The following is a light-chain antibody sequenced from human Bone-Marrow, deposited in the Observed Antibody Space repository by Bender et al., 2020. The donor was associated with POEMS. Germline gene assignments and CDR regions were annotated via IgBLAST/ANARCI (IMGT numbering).Light chain of an antibody. CDR3: VAWDASLNGWV. Sequence: QSALTQPASVSGSPGQSITISCTGTSSDIGGYDLVSWYQQHPGEAPKLMIYEVSKRPSGVSDRFSGSKSGDTASLAITGLQSDDEATYFCVAWDASLNGWVFGGGTKLTVL. J-gene: IGLJ3*02. V-gene: IGLV2-14*02. CDR1: SSDIGGYDL. CDR2: EVS.